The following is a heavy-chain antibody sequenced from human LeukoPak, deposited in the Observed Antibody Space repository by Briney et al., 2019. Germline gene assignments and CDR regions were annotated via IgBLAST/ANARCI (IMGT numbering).Heavy chain of an antibody. CDR1: GGSISSYY. J-gene: IGHJ4*02. V-gene: IGHV4-59*01. Sequence: SETPSLTCAVSGGSISSYYWSWIRQPPGKGLEWIGYIYYSGSTNYNPSLKSRVTISVDTSKNQFSLKLSSVTAADTAVYYCARGAVHFDYWGQGTLVTVSS. D-gene: IGHD6-6*01. CDR2: IYYSGST. CDR3: ARGAVHFDY.